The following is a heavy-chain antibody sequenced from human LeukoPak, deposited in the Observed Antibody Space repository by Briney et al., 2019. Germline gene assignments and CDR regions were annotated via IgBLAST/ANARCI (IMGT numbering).Heavy chain of an antibody. Sequence: GGSLRLSCAGSGFTFSSYAMSWVRQAPGKGLEWVSAISDTGATTYDADSVKGRFTISRDNSRSTLYLQMNSLRAEDTALYYCAXXXSIXXYCTNGVCSPFDYWGQGTLVTVSS. D-gene: IGHD2-8*01. CDR2: ISDTGATT. CDR3: AXXXSIXXYCTNGVCSPFDY. CDR1: GFTFSSYA. J-gene: IGHJ4*02. V-gene: IGHV3-23*01.